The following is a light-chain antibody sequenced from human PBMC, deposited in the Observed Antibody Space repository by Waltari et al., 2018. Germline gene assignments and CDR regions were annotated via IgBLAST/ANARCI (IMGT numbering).Light chain of an antibody. J-gene: IGKJ5*01. CDR2: AAS. V-gene: IGKV1-39*01. CDR1: PSSSDY. CDR3: QQSYS. Sequence: DIQMTQSPSSLSASVGARVTITCRASPSSSDYLNWYQQKPGKAPKLLIYAASTLQSGVPSRFSGSGSGTDFALTISSLQPEDFATYYCQQSYSFGQGTRLEIK.